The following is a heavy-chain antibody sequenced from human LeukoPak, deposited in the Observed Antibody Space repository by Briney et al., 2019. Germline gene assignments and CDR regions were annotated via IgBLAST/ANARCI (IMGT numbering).Heavy chain of an antibody. D-gene: IGHD3-3*01. CDR3: ARARHYDFWSGSTLGYYFDY. J-gene: IGHJ4*02. V-gene: IGHV1-69*13. Sequence: VASMKVSCKASGGTFSSYAISWVRQAPGQGLEWMGGIIPIFGTANYAQKFQGRVTITADESTSTAYMELSSLRSEDTAVYYCARARHYDFWSGSTLGYYFDYWGQGTLVTVSS. CDR2: IIPIFGTA. CDR1: GGTFSSYA.